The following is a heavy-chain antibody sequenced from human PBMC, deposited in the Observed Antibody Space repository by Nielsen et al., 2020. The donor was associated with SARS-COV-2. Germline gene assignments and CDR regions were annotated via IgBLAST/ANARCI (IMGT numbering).Heavy chain of an antibody. CDR2: IYYSGST. CDR3: ASRGYSSGEYYYYGMDV. D-gene: IGHD6-19*01. J-gene: IGHJ6*02. V-gene: IGHV4-39*01. CDR1: GGSFSSYY. Sequence: SETLSLTCAVYGGSFSSYYWGWIRQPPGKGLEWIGSIYYSGSTYYNPSLKSRVTISVDTSKNQFSLKLSSVTAADTAVYYCASRGYSSGEYYYYGMDVWGQGTTVTVSS.